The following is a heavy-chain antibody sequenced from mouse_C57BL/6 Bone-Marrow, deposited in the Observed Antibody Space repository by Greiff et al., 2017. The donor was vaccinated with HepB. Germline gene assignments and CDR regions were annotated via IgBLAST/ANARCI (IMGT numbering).Heavy chain of an antibody. D-gene: IGHD2-1*01. V-gene: IGHV5-9-1*02. Sequence: EVKLVESGEGLVKPGGSLKLSCAASGFTFSSYAMSWVRQTPEKRLEWVAYISSGGDYIYYADTVKGRFTISRDNARNTLYLQMSSLKSEDTAMYYGTREVYGNYGFFFDYWGQGTTLTVSS. CDR2: ISSGGDYI. CDR1: GFTFSSYA. CDR3: TREVYGNYGFFFDY. J-gene: IGHJ2*01.